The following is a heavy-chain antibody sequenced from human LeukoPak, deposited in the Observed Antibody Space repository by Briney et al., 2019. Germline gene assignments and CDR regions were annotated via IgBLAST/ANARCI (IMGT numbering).Heavy chain of an antibody. CDR2: ISYDGSNK. Sequence: GGSLRLSCAASGFTFSSYAMHWVRQAPGKGLEWVAVISYDGSNKYYADSVKGRFTISRDSSKNTLYLQMNSLRAEDTAVYYCARDLGSGWYLNWFDPWGQGTLVTVSS. CDR3: ARDLGSGWYLNWFDP. V-gene: IGHV3-30-3*01. CDR1: GFTFSSYA. D-gene: IGHD6-19*01. J-gene: IGHJ5*02.